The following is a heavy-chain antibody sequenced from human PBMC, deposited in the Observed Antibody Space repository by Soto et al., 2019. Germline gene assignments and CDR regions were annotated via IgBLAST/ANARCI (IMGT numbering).Heavy chain of an antibody. Sequence: PGGSLRLSCAASGFTFSSYGMHWVRQAPGKGLEWVSVISSSGSNTNYADSVKGRFTISRDNAKNSLYLQMNSLRAEDTAVYYCARLRVEGSDFDYWGQGTLVTVSS. CDR3: ARLRVEGSDFDY. CDR1: GFTFSSYG. CDR2: ISSSGSNT. V-gene: IGHV3-21*04. J-gene: IGHJ4*02.